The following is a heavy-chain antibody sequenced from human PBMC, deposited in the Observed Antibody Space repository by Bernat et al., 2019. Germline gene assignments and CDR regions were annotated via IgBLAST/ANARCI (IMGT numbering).Heavy chain of an antibody. J-gene: IGHJ6*02. CDR3: ARFKDGYNYCYYYGMDV. Sequence: EVQLVESGGGLVKPGGSLRLSCAASGFTFSSYSMNWVRQAPGKGLEWVSSISSSSSYIYYADSVKGRFTIARDNTKNSLYLQMSSLRAEDTAVYYCARFKDGYNYCYYYGMDVWGQGTTVTVSS. D-gene: IGHD5-12*01. CDR2: ISSSSSYI. CDR1: GFTFSSYS. V-gene: IGHV3-21*01.